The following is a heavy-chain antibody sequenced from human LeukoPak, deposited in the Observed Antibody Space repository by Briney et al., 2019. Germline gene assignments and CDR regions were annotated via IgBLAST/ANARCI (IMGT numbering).Heavy chain of an antibody. Sequence: ASVKVSCKASGYTFTSYGISWVRQAPGQGLEWMGWMNAYNGNTHYAQNLQGRVTMTTDTLTSTAYMELRSLRSDDTAVYYCARDQSLVAYSSTWFDYWGQGTPVTVSS. CDR1: GYTFTSYG. CDR3: ARDQSLVAYSSTWFDY. CDR2: MNAYNGNT. J-gene: IGHJ4*02. D-gene: IGHD6-13*01. V-gene: IGHV1-18*01.